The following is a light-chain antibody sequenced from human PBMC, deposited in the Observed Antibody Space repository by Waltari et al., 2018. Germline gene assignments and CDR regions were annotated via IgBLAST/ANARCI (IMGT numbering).Light chain of an antibody. J-gene: IGKJ5*01. V-gene: IGKV3-20*01. CDR1: QSVRSSY. CDR3: QQYGTLIT. Sequence: EIVLTQSPGTLSLSPGERATLSCRASQSVRSSYLAWYLPKPGQAPRLLIYGASSRATGIPDRFSGSGSGTDFTLTISRLEPDDFAVYYCQQYGTLITFGQGTRLEIK. CDR2: GAS.